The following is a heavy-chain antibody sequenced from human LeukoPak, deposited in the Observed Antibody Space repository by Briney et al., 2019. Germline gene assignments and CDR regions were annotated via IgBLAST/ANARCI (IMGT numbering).Heavy chain of an antibody. CDR3: ATLRREWSETRGYWFDP. CDR1: GYTLTELS. Sequence: ASVKVSCKVSGYTLTELSMHWVRQAPGKGLEWMGGFDPEDGETIYAQKSQGRVTMTEDTSTDTAYMELSSLRSEDTAVYYCATLRREWSETRGYWFDPWGQGTLVTVSS. CDR2: FDPEDGET. D-gene: IGHD3-3*01. V-gene: IGHV1-24*01. J-gene: IGHJ5*02.